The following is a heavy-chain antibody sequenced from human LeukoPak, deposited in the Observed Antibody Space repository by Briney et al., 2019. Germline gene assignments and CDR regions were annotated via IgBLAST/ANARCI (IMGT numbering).Heavy chain of an antibody. CDR3: ARGGWNKFDY. V-gene: IGHV1-2*02. CDR1: GYTFSGYY. Sequence: ASVKVSCKASGYTFSGYYIHWVRQAPGQGLEWMGWINPNSGGTNYAQKFQGRVTMTRDTSISTVYMEMSRLRYDDTAVYYCARGGWNKFDYWGQGTLVTVSS. D-gene: IGHD3-22*01. J-gene: IGHJ4*02. CDR2: INPNSGGT.